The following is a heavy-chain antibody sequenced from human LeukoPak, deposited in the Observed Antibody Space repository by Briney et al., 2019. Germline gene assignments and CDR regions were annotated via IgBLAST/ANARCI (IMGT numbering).Heavy chain of an antibody. CDR1: GGTFSSYA. Sequence: GASVKVSCKASGGTFSSYAISWVRQTPGQGLEWMGGIIPIFGTANYAQKFQGRVTITADESTSTAYMELSSLRSEDTAVYYCARENSGYDFDYWGQGTLVTVSS. D-gene: IGHD5-12*01. CDR2: IIPIFGTA. CDR3: ARENSGYDFDY. J-gene: IGHJ4*02. V-gene: IGHV1-69*13.